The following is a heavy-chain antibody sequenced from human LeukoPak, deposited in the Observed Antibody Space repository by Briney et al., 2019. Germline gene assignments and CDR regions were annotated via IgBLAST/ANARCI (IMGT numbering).Heavy chain of an antibody. J-gene: IGHJ1*01. D-gene: IGHD2-2*01. CDR3: AKGRLSPFQH. V-gene: IGHV3-30*02. CDR1: GFTFSSYG. Sequence: PGGSLRLSCAAAGFTFSSYGMHWVRQAPGKGLEWVAFIRYDGSNKYYADSVKGRFTISRDNSKNTLYLQMNSLRAEVTAVYYCAKGRLSPFQHWGQGTLVTVSS. CDR2: IRYDGSNK.